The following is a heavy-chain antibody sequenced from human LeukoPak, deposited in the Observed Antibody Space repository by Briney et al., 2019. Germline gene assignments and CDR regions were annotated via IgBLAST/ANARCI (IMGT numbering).Heavy chain of an antibody. V-gene: IGHV3-7*01. J-gene: IGHJ4*02. CDR2: IKQDGSEK. D-gene: IGHD2-15*01. CDR3: ARAGYCSGGDCYRGFDY. Sequence: GGSLRLSCIASGFTFSSYWMSWVRQAPGKGLEWVANIKQDGSEKYYVDSVKGRFTISRDNAKNSLYLQMNSLRAEDTAVYYCARAGYCSGGDCYRGFDYWGQGTLLTVSS. CDR1: GFTFSSYW.